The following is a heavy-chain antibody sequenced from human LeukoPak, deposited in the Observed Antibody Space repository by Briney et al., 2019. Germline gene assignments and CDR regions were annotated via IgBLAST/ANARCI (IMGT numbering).Heavy chain of an antibody. CDR2: ISAYNGNT. V-gene: IGHV1-18*01. CDR1: GYTFTSYG. Sequence: ASVKVSCKASGYTFTSYGISWVRQAPGQGLEWMGWISAYNGNTNYAQRLQGGVTMTTDTSTSTAYMELRSLRSDDTAVYYCARLGPGLWGYCSGGSCQEDFDYWGQGTLVTVSS. D-gene: IGHD2-15*01. CDR3: ARLGPGLWGYCSGGSCQEDFDY. J-gene: IGHJ4*02.